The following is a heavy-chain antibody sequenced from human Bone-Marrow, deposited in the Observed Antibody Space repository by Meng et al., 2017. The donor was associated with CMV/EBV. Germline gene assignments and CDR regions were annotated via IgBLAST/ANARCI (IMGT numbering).Heavy chain of an antibody. Sequence: GGSLRLSCAASGFTFNRYSMNWVRQAPGKGLEWVSSISTSSSYIHYIDSPKGRLTVSRDNARNSLYLEMNSLRVEDTAVYYCARGTSEVPGQDAAFDLWGQGTMVTVSS. CDR2: ISTSSSYI. J-gene: IGHJ3*01. V-gene: IGHV3-21*04. CDR3: ARGTSEVPGQDAAFDL. CDR1: GFTFNRYS. D-gene: IGHD2-2*01.